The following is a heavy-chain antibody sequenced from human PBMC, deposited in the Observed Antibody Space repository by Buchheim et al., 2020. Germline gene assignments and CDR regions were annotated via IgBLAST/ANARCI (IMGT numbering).Heavy chain of an antibody. CDR3: AKVKVRIPPMMYYYYGMDV. Sequence: QVQLVESGGGVVQPGRSLRLSCAASGFTFSSYGMHWVRQAPGKGLEWVAVISYDGSNKYYADSVKGRFTISRDNSKNTLSLKMNSLGAEDTAVYYCAKVKVRIPPMMYYYYGMDVWGQGTT. CDR2: ISYDGSNK. J-gene: IGHJ6*02. D-gene: IGHD3-22*01. CDR1: GFTFSSYG. V-gene: IGHV3-30*18.